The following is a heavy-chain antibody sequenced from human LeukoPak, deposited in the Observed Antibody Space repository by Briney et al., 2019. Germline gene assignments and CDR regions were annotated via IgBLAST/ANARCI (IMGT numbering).Heavy chain of an antibody. Sequence: PGGSLRLSCAASGFTFSSYWMHWVRQAPGKGLVWVSRINSDGSSTSYADSVKGRFTISRDDAKNSLYLQMNSLRAEDTAVYYCAREVYGSGNLPFDYWGQGTLVTVSS. CDR2: INSDGSST. D-gene: IGHD3-10*01. J-gene: IGHJ4*02. CDR1: GFTFSSYW. CDR3: AREVYGSGNLPFDY. V-gene: IGHV3-74*01.